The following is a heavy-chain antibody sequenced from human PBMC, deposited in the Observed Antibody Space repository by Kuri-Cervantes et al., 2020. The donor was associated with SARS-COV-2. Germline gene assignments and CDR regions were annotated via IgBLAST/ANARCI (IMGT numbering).Heavy chain of an antibody. D-gene: IGHD4-17*01. CDR1: GYTFTGYY. Sequence: ASVKVSCKASGYTFTGYYMHWVRQAPGQGLEWMGLINPNSGGTNYAQKFQGRVTMTRDTSISTAYMELSRLRSDDTAVYYCARDLMTTVTTGAFDIWGQGTMVTVSS. V-gene: IGHV1-2*02. J-gene: IGHJ3*02. CDR3: ARDLMTTVTTGAFDI. CDR2: INPNSGGT.